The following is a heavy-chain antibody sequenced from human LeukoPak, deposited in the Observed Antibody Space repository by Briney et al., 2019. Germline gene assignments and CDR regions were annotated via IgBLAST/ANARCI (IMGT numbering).Heavy chain of an antibody. CDR3: AQRGAFTSDPLDY. CDR2: IGAGGGNT. J-gene: IGHJ4*02. Sequence: GGSLRLSCAPSGFPFSSYAMKWVRQAPGKGLEWVSTIGAGGGNTYYADSVKGRFTISRDNAKNTLYLQMNSLRAEDTAVYYCAQRGAFTSDPLDYWGQGTLVTVSS. V-gene: IGHV3-23*01. D-gene: IGHD3-16*01. CDR1: GFPFSSYA.